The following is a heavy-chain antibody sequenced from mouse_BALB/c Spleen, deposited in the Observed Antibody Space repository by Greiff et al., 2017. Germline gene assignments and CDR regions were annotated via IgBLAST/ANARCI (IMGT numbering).Heavy chain of an antibody. J-gene: IGHJ3*01. Sequence: EVQLVESGGGLVQPGGSLRLSCATSGFTFTDYYMSWVRQPPGKALEWLGFIRNKANGYTTEYSASVKGRFTISRDNSQSILYLQMNTLRAEDSATYYCARGEGFAYWGQGTLVTVSA. CDR2: IRNKANGYTT. CDR1: GFTFTDYY. CDR3: ARGEGFAY. V-gene: IGHV7-3*02.